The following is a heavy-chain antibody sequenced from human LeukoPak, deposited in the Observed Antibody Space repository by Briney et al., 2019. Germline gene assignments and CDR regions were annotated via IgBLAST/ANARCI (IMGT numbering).Heavy chain of an antibody. D-gene: IGHD5-24*01. CDR3: AKDIRRWLQFEGYGMDV. CDR1: GFTFSSYA. Sequence: GRSLRLSCAASGFTFSSYAMHWVRQAPGKGLEWVAVISYDGSSKYYADSVKGRFTISRDNSKNTLYLQLNSLRAEDTAVYYCAKDIRRWLQFEGYGMDVWGQGTTVTVSS. J-gene: IGHJ6*02. V-gene: IGHV3-30*14. CDR2: ISYDGSSK.